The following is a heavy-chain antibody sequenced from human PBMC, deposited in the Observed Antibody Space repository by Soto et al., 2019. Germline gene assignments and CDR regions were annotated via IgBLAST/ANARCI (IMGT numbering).Heavy chain of an antibody. CDR2: IYQSGRT. J-gene: IGHJ4*02. D-gene: IGHD3-22*01. V-gene: IGHV4-4*02. CDR1: GGSVSSSNW. Sequence: QVQLQESGPGLVKPSGTLSLTCAVSGGSVSSSNWWSWVRQPPGKGLEWIGEIYQSGRTNYNPSLKRRVTIAVDHSTAHFSLTLESLTAADTSGYYCAKMYYNDSSAFLEYWGQGTLVPVSS. CDR3: AKMYYNDSSAFLEY.